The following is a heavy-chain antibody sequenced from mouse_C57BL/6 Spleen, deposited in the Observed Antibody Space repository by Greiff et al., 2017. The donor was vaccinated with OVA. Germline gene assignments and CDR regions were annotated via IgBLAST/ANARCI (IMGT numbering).Heavy chain of an antibody. V-gene: IGHV5-17*01. CDR2: ISSGSSTI. Sequence: EVQLVESGGGLVKPGGSLKLSCAASGFTFSDYGMHWVRQAPEKGLEWVAYISSGSSTIYYADTVKGRFTISRDNAKNTLFLQMTSLRSEDTAMYYCARGRGNYVVAMDYWGQGTSVTVSS. CDR1: GFTFSDYG. J-gene: IGHJ4*01. CDR3: ARGRGNYVVAMDY. D-gene: IGHD2-1*01.